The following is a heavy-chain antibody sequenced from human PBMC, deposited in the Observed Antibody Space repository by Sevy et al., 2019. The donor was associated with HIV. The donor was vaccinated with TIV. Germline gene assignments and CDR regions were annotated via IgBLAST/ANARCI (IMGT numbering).Heavy chain of an antibody. V-gene: IGHV4-59*01. D-gene: IGHD3-22*01. CDR1: GGSISSYY. CDR3: ARVKYYDSSGYHYWYFDL. Sequence: SETLSLTCTVSGGSISSYYWSWIRQPPGKGLEWIGYIYYSGSTNYNPSLKSRVTISVDTSKNQFSLKLSSVTAADTAVYYWARVKYYDSSGYHYWYFDLWGRGTLVTVSS. J-gene: IGHJ2*01. CDR2: IYYSGST.